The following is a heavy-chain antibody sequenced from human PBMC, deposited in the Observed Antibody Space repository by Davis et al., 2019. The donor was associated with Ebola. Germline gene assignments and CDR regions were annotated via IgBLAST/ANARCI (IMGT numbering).Heavy chain of an antibody. CDR3: ARDPTGVLWATYFDY. J-gene: IGHJ4*02. CDR2: ISGYNGNT. V-gene: IGHV1-3*01. D-gene: IGHD2-21*01. CDR1: GYTFTSYA. Sequence: ASVKVSCKASGYTFTSYAMHWVRQAPGQRLEWMGWISGYNGNTNYAQKFQGRVTITADESTSTAYMELSSLRSEDTAVYYCARDPTGVLWATYFDYWGQGTLVTVSS.